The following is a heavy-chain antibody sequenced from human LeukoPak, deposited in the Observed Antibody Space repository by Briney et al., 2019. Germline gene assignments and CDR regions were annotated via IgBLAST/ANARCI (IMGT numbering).Heavy chain of an antibody. J-gene: IGHJ6*02. V-gene: IGHV3-7*03. D-gene: IGHD3-16*01. CDR1: GFTFSSYW. CDR3: ARGGGLDV. Sequence: GGSLRLSCAASGFTFSSYWMNWARQAPGKGLEWVASINQNGNVNYYVDSVKGRFTISRDNAKNSLYLQMSNLRAEDTAVYFCARGGGLDVWGQGATVTVSS. CDR2: INQNGNVN.